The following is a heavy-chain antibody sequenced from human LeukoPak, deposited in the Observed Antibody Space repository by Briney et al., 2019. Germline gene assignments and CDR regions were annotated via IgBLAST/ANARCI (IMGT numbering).Heavy chain of an antibody. CDR3: ASSPMVRGVIPKTRKYYFDY. D-gene: IGHD3-10*01. V-gene: IGHV4-34*01. CDR1: GGSFSGYY. J-gene: IGHJ4*02. CDR2: INHSGST. Sequence: SETLSLTCAVYGGSFSGYYWSWLRQPPGKGLEWIGEINHSGSTNYNPSLKSRVTISVDTSKNQFSLKLSSVTAADTAVYYCASSPMVRGVIPKTRKYYFDYWGQETLVTVSS.